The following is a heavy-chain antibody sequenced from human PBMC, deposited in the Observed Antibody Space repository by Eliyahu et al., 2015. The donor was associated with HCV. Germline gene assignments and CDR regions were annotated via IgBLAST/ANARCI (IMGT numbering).Heavy chain of an antibody. Sequence: QITLKESGPTLVEPTQTLTLTCTVSGLSVSTSGGGVGWIRQPPGRTLEWLTLIYWNGDTRHSPSLTSRLTITRDTSINQVVLTMTNMDPVDTATYYCVHRKQPNGPLDYWGQGIFVTVSS. D-gene: IGHD1/OR15-1a*01. CDR2: IYWNGDT. CDR3: VHRKQPNGPLDY. J-gene: IGHJ4*02. CDR1: GLSVSTSGGG. V-gene: IGHV2-5*01.